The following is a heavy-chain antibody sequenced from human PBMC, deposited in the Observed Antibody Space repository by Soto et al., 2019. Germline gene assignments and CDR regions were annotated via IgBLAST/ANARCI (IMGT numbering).Heavy chain of an antibody. CDR2: VWFDGSKE. D-gene: IGHD3-10*01. CDR1: GYSFGSHG. CDR3: AKGPHAASGYYYMDV. V-gene: IGHV3-33*06. J-gene: IGHJ6*03. Sequence: GGSLRLSCAGSGYSFGSHGIHWVRQAPGKGLEWLAIVWFDGSKEYYADSVNGRFTVSRDSAKNSVYLQMNSLTAGDTAVYYCAKGPHAASGYYYMDVWGKGTTVTVSS.